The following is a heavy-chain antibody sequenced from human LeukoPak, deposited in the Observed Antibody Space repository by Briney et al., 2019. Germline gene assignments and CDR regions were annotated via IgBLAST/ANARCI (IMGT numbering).Heavy chain of an antibody. CDR1: GYTFTGYY. CDR3: ARDEGILVTAEYYFDY. D-gene: IGHD3-9*01. Sequence: ASVKVSCKASGYTFTGYYMHWVRQAPGQGLEWMGWINPNSGGTNYAQKFQGRVTMTRDTSISTAYMDLSRLRSDDTAVYYCARDEGILVTAEYYFDYWGQGTLVTVSS. J-gene: IGHJ4*02. V-gene: IGHV1-2*02. CDR2: INPNSGGT.